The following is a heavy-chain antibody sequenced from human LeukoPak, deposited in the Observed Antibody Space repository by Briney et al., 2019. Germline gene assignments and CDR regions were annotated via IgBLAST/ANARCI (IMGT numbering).Heavy chain of an antibody. CDR2: ISSSGSTI. CDR1: GFTFSDYY. Sequence: GGSLRLSCAASGFTFSDYYMSWIRQAPGKGLEWVSYISSSGSTIYYADSVKGRFTVSRDNSKNTLYLQMTSLRAEDTAIYYCSKDRRSLVGPTNFDYWGQGTTVTVSS. V-gene: IGHV3-11*01. D-gene: IGHD1-26*01. CDR3: SKDRRSLVGPTNFDY. J-gene: IGHJ4*02.